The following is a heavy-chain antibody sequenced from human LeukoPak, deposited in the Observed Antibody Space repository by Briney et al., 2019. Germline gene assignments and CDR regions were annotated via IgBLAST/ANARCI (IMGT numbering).Heavy chain of an antibody. CDR3: ARQIRYSSGWYEH. J-gene: IGHJ5*02. CDR1: GHDFPDYL. CDR2: IWPDDSDK. V-gene: IGHV5-51*01. D-gene: IGHD6-19*01. Sequence: GESLKISCRASGHDFPDYLIGRVRQMPVKGLEWMGIIWPDDSDKRYSPSFQGQVTISADKSISTAYLQWNSLKASDTAMYFCARQIRYSSGWYEHWGQGTLVTVSP.